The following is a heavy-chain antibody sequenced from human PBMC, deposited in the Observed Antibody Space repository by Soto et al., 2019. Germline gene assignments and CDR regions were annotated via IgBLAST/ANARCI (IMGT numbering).Heavy chain of an antibody. CDR2: IYYSGST. CDR3: ARERLGGYCSSTSCHTNWFDP. J-gene: IGHJ5*02. V-gene: IGHV4-31*03. Sequence: QVQLQESGPGLVKPSQTLSLTCTVSGGSISSGGYYWSWIRQHPGKGLEWIGYIYYSGSTYYNPSLKSRVTISVETSKNQFSLKLSSVTAADTAVYYCARERLGGYCSSTSCHTNWFDPWGQGTLVTVSS. CDR1: GGSISSGGYY. D-gene: IGHD2-2*02.